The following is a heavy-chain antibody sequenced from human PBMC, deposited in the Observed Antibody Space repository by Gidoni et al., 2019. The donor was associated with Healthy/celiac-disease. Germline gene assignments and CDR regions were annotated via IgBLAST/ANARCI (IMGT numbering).Heavy chain of an antibody. V-gene: IGHV3-23*01. CDR1: GFTFSSYA. CDR3: AKAKQWKTGGGMDV. CDR2: ISGSGGRT. J-gene: IGHJ6*02. D-gene: IGHD6-19*01. Sequence: EVQLLESGGGLVQPGGSLRLSCAASGFTFSSYAMRWVRQAPGKGLEWVSAISGSGGRTYYADAVKGRFTISRDNSKNTLYLQMNSLRAEDTAVYYCAKAKQWKTGGGMDVWGQGTTVTVSS.